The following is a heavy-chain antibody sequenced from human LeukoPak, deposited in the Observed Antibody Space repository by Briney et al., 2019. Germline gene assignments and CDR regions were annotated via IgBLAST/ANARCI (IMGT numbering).Heavy chain of an antibody. D-gene: IGHD7-27*01. V-gene: IGHV3-7*01. Sequence: PGGSLRLSCAASGFTFSGYRMTWVRQAPGKGLEWVANIKEDGSEKYYVDSVKGRFTISRDNAKKSLYLQMNSLRVEDTAVYYCARDLKITGRNWEYYYMDAWGKGTTVIMSS. CDR1: GFTFSGYR. CDR2: IKEDGSEK. CDR3: ARDLKITGRNWEYYYMDA. J-gene: IGHJ6*03.